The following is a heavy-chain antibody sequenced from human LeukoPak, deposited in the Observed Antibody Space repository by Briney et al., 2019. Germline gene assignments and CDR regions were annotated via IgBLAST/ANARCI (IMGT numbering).Heavy chain of an antibody. CDR2: IYYSGST. J-gene: IGHJ4*02. Sequence: PSETLSLTCTVSGGSISSYYWSWIRQPPGKGLEWIGYIYYSGSTNYNPSLKSRVTISVDTSKNQFSLKLSSVTAADTAVYYCAIQGYNSYFDYWGQGTLVILSS. CDR1: GGSISSYY. V-gene: IGHV4-59*01. D-gene: IGHD5-24*01. CDR3: AIQGYNSYFDY.